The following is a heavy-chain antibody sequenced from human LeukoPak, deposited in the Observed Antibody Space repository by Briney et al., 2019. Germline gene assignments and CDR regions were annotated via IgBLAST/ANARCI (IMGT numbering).Heavy chain of an antibody. CDR3: ARQRTYYDFWSGYLPGYYYYMDV. CDR2: IHYSGNS. CDR1: GGSITNSY. J-gene: IGHJ6*03. D-gene: IGHD3-3*01. Sequence: SETLSLTCNVSGGSITNSYWNWIRQPPGKGLEWIGYIHYSGNSNYNSFLKSRVSISVDTSKNQFSLNVNSVTAADTAMYYCARQRTYYDFWSGYLPGYYYYMDVWGKGTTVTVSS. V-gene: IGHV4-59*01.